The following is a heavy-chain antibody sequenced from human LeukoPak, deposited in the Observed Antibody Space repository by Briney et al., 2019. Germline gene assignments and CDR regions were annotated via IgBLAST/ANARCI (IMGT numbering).Heavy chain of an antibody. V-gene: IGHV3-23*01. CDR1: GFTFSSYA. CDR3: ARDRGWIQFED. D-gene: IGHD3-10*01. Sequence: PGGSLRLSCAASGFTFSSYAMSWVRQAPGKGLEWVSGIIPSGSTTYYADSVKGRFTISRDNSKNTVYLQINSLRDEDTAVYYCARDRGWIQFEDWGQGTLATVSS. CDR2: IIPSGSTT. J-gene: IGHJ4*02.